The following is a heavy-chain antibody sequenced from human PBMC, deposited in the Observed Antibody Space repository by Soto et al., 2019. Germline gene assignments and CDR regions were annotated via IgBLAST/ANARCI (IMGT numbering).Heavy chain of an antibody. Sequence: SETLSLTCAVYGGSFSGYYWSWIRQPPGKGLEWIGEINHSGSTNYNPSLKSRVTISVDTSKNQFSLKLSSVTAADTAVYYCARSLSYGSGSFFGTRNWFDPWGQGTLVTVSS. V-gene: IGHV4-34*01. CDR1: GGSFSGYY. CDR2: INHSGST. D-gene: IGHD3-10*01. CDR3: ARSLSYGSGSFFGTRNWFDP. J-gene: IGHJ5*02.